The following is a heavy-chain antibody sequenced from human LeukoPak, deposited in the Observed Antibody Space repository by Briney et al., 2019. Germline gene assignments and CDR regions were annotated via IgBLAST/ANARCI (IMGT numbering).Heavy chain of an antibody. CDR1: GGSINNYY. CDR2: IYYSGST. Sequence: KSSETLSLTCTVSGGSINNYYWSWIRQPPGKGLEWIGCIYYSGSTNYKPSLKSRVTISVDRSRNQFSLKLSSVTAADTAVYYCARGPYYDSSGFDCWGQGTLVTVSS. J-gene: IGHJ5*01. CDR3: ARGPYYDSSGFDC. D-gene: IGHD3-22*01. V-gene: IGHV4-59*01.